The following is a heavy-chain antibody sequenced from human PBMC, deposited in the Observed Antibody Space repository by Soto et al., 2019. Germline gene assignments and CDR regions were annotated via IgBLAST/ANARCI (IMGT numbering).Heavy chain of an antibody. CDR1: GGTFSRYT. CDR2: IIPILGIA. CDR3: ARDEYSCYDFRDY. V-gene: IGHV1-69*08. D-gene: IGHD5-12*01. J-gene: IGHJ4*02. Sequence: VQLVQSGAEVKKHGSSVKVSCKASGGTFSRYTISWVRQAPGQGLEWMGRIIPILGIANYAQQFQRRVTITADKSTSTAYMELSSLRSEDTAVYYCARDEYSCYDFRDYWGQGTLVTVSS.